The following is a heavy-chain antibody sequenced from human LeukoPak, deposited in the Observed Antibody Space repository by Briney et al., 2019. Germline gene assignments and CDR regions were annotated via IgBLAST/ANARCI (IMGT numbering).Heavy chain of an antibody. D-gene: IGHD3-10*02. Sequence: GGSLRLSCAASGFTFSSYGMNWVRQAPRKGLEWLSYLSNTGNIHYAQSVKGRFTISRDNAKSSLYLQMDGLRAEDTAVYYCARRGDSPMIGDHWGQGILVTVAS. J-gene: IGHJ4*02. CDR3: ARRGDSPMIGDH. CDR1: GFTFSSYG. V-gene: IGHV3-48*01. CDR2: LSNTGNI.